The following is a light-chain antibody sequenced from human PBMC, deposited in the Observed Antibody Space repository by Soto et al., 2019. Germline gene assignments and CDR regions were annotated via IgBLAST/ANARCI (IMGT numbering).Light chain of an antibody. CDR1: QSVRSN. V-gene: IGKV3-11*01. J-gene: IGKJ1*01. CDR3: QKRSNWPST. Sequence: EIVMTQSPATLSLSPGEIATLSCRASQSVRSNVAWYQQKPGQAPRLLIYDESNRATGIPDRLSGSGSGTDFNLTISRLEPEDFAVYYCQKRSNWPSTFGQGTKVDIK. CDR2: DES.